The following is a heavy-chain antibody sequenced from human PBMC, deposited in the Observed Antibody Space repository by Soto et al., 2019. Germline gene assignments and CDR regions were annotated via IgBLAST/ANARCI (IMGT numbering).Heavy chain of an antibody. D-gene: IGHD2-15*01. CDR1: GGSIRSTNW. CDR2: VYHNGTS. V-gene: IGHV4-4*02. CDR3: ARDLDRYCSVTSCHAMDV. J-gene: IGHJ6*02. Sequence: VHLQESGPGLVKPSGTVSLTCVVSGGSIRSTNWWAWVRPTPGQGLEWIGEVYHNGTSNYNPSLKGRATISVDRSKDQVSLRLNSVIDADTAVYYCARDLDRYCSVTSCHAMDVWGQGTPVTVSS.